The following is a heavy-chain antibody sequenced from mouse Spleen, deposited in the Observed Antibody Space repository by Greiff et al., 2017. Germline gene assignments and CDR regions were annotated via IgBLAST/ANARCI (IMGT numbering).Heavy chain of an antibody. CDR3: ARPLTGSYFDY. J-gene: IGHJ2*01. Sequence: VMLVESGAELARPGASVKLSCKASGYTFTSYGISWVKQRTGQGLEWIGEIYPRSGNTYYNEKFKGKATLTADKSSSTAYMELRSLTSEDSAVYFCARPLTGSYFDYWGQGTTLTVSS. CDR1: GYTFTSYG. CDR2: IYPRSGNT. D-gene: IGHD4-1*01. V-gene: IGHV1-81*01.